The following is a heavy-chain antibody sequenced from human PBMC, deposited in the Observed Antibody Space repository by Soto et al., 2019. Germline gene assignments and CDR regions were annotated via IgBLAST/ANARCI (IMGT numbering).Heavy chain of an antibody. Sequence: QITLKESGPTLVKPTQTLTLTCTVSGFSLSTTGVSVGWIRQPPGKALEWLALIFWDDDRRYSPSLKSRLTINKDTSKNQVVLTMTNMDPVDTATYYCAHRLRYCTGGSCYSFHYFDSWGQGTRVTVSS. J-gene: IGHJ4*02. CDR2: IFWDDDR. CDR3: AHRLRYCTGGSCYSFHYFDS. V-gene: IGHV2-5*02. CDR1: GFSLSTTGVS. D-gene: IGHD2-15*01.